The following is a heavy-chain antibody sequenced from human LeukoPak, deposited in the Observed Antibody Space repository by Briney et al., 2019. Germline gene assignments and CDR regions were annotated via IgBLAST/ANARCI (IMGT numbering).Heavy chain of an antibody. CDR1: GGSFSGYY. Sequence: PSGTLSLTCAVYGGSFSGYYWSWIRQPPGKGLEWIGEINHSGSTNYNPSLKSRVTISVDTSKDQFSLKLSSVTAADTAVYYCARAQYYYDSSGYSSYYFDYWGQGTLVTVSS. D-gene: IGHD3-22*01. V-gene: IGHV4-34*01. J-gene: IGHJ4*02. CDR3: ARAQYYYDSSGYSSYYFDY. CDR2: INHSGST.